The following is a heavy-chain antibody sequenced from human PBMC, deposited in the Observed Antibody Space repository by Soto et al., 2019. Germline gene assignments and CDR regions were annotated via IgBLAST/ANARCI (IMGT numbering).Heavy chain of an antibody. Sequence: KASETLSLTCTVSGGSISSGDYYWSWIRQPPGKGLEWIGYIYYSGSTYYNPSLKSRVTISVDTSKNQFSLKLSSVTAADTAVYYCARGTGSDYGGNAEPWGQGTLVTVSS. V-gene: IGHV4-30-4*01. J-gene: IGHJ5*02. CDR2: IYYSGST. CDR3: ARGTGSDYGGNAEP. D-gene: IGHD4-17*01. CDR1: GGSISSGDYY.